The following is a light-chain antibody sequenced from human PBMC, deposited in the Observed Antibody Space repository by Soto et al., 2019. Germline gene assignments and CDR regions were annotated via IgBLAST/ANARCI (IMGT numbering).Light chain of an antibody. Sequence: DIQMTQSPSSLSASVGDRVTITCRASQSIATYLNWYHHKPGKAPKLLIYTASSLQSGVPSRFSGSGSGTDFTLTISSLQPEDFETYYCQQSYNYPYTFGQGTKLEI. CDR2: TAS. CDR1: QSIATY. V-gene: IGKV1-39*01. CDR3: QQSYNYPYT. J-gene: IGKJ2*01.